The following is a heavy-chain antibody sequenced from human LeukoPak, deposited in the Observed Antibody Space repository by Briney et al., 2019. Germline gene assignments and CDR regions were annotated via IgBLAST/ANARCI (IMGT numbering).Heavy chain of an antibody. J-gene: IGHJ4*02. CDR1: GFTFSSYE. Sequence: QPGGSLRLSCAASGFTFSSYEMNWVRQAPGKGLEWVSYISSSGITIYYADSVKGRSTISRDNAKNSLYLQMNSLRAEDTAVYYCAKGPHYDILTGSLDYWGQGTLVTVSS. CDR3: AKGPHYDILTGSLDY. CDR2: ISSSGITI. D-gene: IGHD3-9*01. V-gene: IGHV3-48*03.